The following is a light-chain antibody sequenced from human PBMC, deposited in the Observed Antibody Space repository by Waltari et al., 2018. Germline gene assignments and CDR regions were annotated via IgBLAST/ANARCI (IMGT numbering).Light chain of an antibody. CDR1: QSISNW. CDR3: QQYNTYSS. CDR2: KAS. J-gene: IGKJ2*01. Sequence: DIQMTQSPSSLSASVGDRVTITCRASQSISNWLAWYQQKPGKAPILLIYKASILKSGVPSTFSGSGSGTQFTLTIRSLQPGDFATYYCQQYNTYSSFGQGTKLEIK. V-gene: IGKV1-5*03.